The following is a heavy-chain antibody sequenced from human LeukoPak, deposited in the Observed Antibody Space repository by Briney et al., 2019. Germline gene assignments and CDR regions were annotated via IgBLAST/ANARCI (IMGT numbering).Heavy chain of an antibody. CDR3: ARGDGYNFSDY. Sequence: PSETLSLTCTVSGGSISSGDYYWSWIRQPPGKGLEWIGYIYYSGSTYYNPSLKSRVTISVDTSKNQFSLKLSSVTAADTAVYYCARGDGYNFSDYWGQGTLVTVSS. J-gene: IGHJ4*02. CDR2: IYYSGST. CDR1: GGSISSGDYY. D-gene: IGHD5-24*01. V-gene: IGHV4-30-4*01.